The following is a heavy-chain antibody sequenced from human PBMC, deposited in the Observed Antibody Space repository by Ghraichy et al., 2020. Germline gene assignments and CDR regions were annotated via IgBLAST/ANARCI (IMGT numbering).Heavy chain of an antibody. D-gene: IGHD1-26*01. CDR1: GGSISRSINYF. CDR2: IYYGGST. CDR3: ARIYWSGVEVGPTTVDY. Sequence: SETLSLTYTVSGGSISRSINYFWGWIRQPPGKGLESIGTIYYGGSTYYNPSLKSRVTISVDTSKNQFSLKLSAVTAADTAVYYCARIYWSGVEVGPTTVDYWGQGTLVTVSS. V-gene: IGHV4-39*07. J-gene: IGHJ4*02.